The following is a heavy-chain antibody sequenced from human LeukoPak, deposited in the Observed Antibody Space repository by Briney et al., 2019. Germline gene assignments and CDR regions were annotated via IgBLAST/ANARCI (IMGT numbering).Heavy chain of an antibody. J-gene: IGHJ4*02. V-gene: IGHV3-7*01. CDR3: ARDKYYDRYFDS. CDR2: INRDGSDI. Sequence: GGSLRLSCVVSGFTFSDFWISWVRQAPGKGLEWVANINRDGSDIYYVDSVKGRFTISRDNAKNSLSLQMNSLRAEDTAVYYCARDKYYDRYFDSWGQGTLVTVSS. CDR1: GFTFSDFW. D-gene: IGHD3-22*01.